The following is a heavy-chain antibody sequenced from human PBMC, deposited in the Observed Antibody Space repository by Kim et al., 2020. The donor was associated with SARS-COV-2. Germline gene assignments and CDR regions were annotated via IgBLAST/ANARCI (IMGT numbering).Heavy chain of an antibody. Sequence: GGSLRLSCAASGFTFDDYTMHWVRQAPGKGLEWVSLISWDGGSTYYADSVKGRFTISRDNSKNSLYLQMNSLRTEDTALYYCAKELAPVLPRTLEFGDYYYYGMDVWGQGTTVTVSS. J-gene: IGHJ6*02. D-gene: IGHD3-10*01. CDR2: ISWDGGST. CDR3: AKELAPVLPRTLEFGDYYYYGMDV. CDR1: GFTFDDYT. V-gene: IGHV3-43*01.